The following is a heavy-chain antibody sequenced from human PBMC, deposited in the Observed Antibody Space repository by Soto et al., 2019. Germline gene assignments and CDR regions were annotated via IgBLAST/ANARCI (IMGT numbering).Heavy chain of an antibody. D-gene: IGHD1-26*01. CDR3: ATEVGGEVYGAGYVG. CDR1: GFSFNTYS. CDR2: IRRDGNLI. J-gene: IGHJ6*02. Sequence: EVQLMESGGGLIQPGGSLRLSCAGSGFSFNTYSMNWVRQAPGQGLEWISYIRRDGNLIYYADSVKGRFTISRDNAKNSLYLQMSSLIAEDTALYYCATEVGGEVYGAGYVGWGQGPAVTVSS. V-gene: IGHV3-48*01.